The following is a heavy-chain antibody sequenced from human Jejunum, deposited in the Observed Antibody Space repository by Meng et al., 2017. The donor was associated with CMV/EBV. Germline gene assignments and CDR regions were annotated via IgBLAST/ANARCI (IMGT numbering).Heavy chain of an antibody. D-gene: IGHD6-13*01. Sequence: SGFTFGDYGMIWVRQAQGKGLEWVSGVNENGRSTAYADSVKGRFTISRDNAKNTVYLQMNSLRAEDTAIYYCAKDRSSTWSFDSWGQGTLVTVSS. V-gene: IGHV3-20*03. CDR3: AKDRSSTWSFDS. CDR1: GFTFGDYG. J-gene: IGHJ4*02. CDR2: VNENGRST.